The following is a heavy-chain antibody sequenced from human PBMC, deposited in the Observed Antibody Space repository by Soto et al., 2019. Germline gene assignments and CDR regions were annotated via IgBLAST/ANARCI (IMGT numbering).Heavy chain of an antibody. V-gene: IGHV4-39*01. CDR1: GGSISSSSYY. CDR3: ARHIRGNSCMDV. J-gene: IGHJ6*02. D-gene: IGHD2-21*01. CDR2: IYYSGIT. Sequence: SETLSLTCTVSGGSISSSSYYWGWIRQPPGKGLEWIGTIYYSGITHYNPSLKSRVTISVDTSKDQFSLKLSSVTAADTAVYYCARHIRGNSCMDVWGQGTTV.